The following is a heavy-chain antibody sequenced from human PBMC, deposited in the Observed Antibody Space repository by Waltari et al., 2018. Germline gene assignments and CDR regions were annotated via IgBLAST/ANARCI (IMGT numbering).Heavy chain of an antibody. Sequence: QLQLQESGPGLVKPAETLSLTCTVSGGSISSSSYYWGWIRQPPGKGLEWIGSIYYSGSTYYNPSLKSRVTISVDTSKNQFSLKLSSVTAADTAVYYCARDDYDFWSGQGWFDPWGQGTLVTVSS. CDR1: GGSISSSSYY. CDR3: ARDDYDFWSGQGWFDP. CDR2: IYYSGST. V-gene: IGHV4-39*07. J-gene: IGHJ5*02. D-gene: IGHD3-3*01.